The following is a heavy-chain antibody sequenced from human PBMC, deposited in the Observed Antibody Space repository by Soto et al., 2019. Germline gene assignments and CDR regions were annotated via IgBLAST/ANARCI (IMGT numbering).Heavy chain of an antibody. D-gene: IGHD3-22*01. CDR3: ATEPIYYNDGSGYYPLGH. V-gene: IGHV1-18*04. Sequence: ASVKVSCKASGYSFATYGFSWVRQAPGQGLECVGWISAHNGDTHYSQKFQGRVTLTTDTSTNTGYMELRSLTSDDTAVYFCATEPIYYNDGSGYYPLGHWGEGTLVTVSS. J-gene: IGHJ4*02. CDR1: GYSFATYG. CDR2: ISAHNGDT.